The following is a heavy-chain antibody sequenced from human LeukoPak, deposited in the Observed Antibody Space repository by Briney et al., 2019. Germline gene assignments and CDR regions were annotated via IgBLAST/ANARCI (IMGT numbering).Heavy chain of an antibody. CDR3: ARFSPRAMGNYLDF. Sequence: SETLSLTCAVSGGSIGSGSYSWSWLRQPPGKGLEWIGHIYPRGSTYYNPSLKSRVILSLDKSANQFSLNLSSVTAADTAVYYCARFSPRAMGNYLDFWGQGTLVTVSS. J-gene: IGHJ4*02. CDR1: GGSIGSGSYS. D-gene: IGHD7-27*01. CDR2: IYPRGST. V-gene: IGHV4-30-2*01.